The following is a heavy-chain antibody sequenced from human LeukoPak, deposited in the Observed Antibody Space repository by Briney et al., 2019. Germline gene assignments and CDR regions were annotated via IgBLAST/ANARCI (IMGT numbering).Heavy chain of an antibody. V-gene: IGHV3-23*01. CDR1: GLTFSSYA. CDR2: ITGHGTST. J-gene: IGHJ4*02. D-gene: IGHD2-15*01. CDR3: ANGRLEQCNGDICYPFDN. Sequence: PGGSLRLSCAASGLTFSSYAMNWIRQTPGKGLEWVSSITGHGTSTYYANSVKGRFTVSRDNSKNTVSLQMNSLRAEDTAVYYCANGRLEQCNGDICYPFDNWGQGILVTVSP.